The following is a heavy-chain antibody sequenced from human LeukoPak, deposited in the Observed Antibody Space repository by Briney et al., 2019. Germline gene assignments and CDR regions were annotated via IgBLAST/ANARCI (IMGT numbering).Heavy chain of an antibody. V-gene: IGHV3-53*01. J-gene: IGHJ4*02. D-gene: IGHD4-23*01. CDR2: IYSGDNT. Sequence: GGSLRLSCAASGFTVSTKYMSWVRQAPGKGLEWVSIIYSGDNTDYTDSVKGRFTISRDNSKNTLYLQMNSLRAEDTAVYYCAKGSTTVVYYFDYWGQGTLVTVSS. CDR1: GFTVSTKY. CDR3: AKGSTTVVYYFDY.